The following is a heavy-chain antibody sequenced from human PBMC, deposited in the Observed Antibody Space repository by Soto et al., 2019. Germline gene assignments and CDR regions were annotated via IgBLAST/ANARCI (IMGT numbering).Heavy chain of an antibody. J-gene: IGHJ5*02. CDR3: ARAGIMITFGGVIVTWFDP. CDR2: INHSGST. V-gene: IGHV4-34*01. D-gene: IGHD3-16*02. CDR1: GGSFIGYY. Sequence: TLEILSLTCAVYGGSFIGYYWSWIRQPPGKGLEWIGEINHSGSTNYNPSLKSRVTISVDTSKNQFSLKLSSVTAADTAVYYCARAGIMITFGGVIVTWFDPWGQGTLVTVSS.